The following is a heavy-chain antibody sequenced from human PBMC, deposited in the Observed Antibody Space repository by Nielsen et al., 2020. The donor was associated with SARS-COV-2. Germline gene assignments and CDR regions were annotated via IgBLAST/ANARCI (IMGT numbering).Heavy chain of an antibody. V-gene: IGHV3-23*01. Sequence: GESLKISCAASGINFSSYAMSWVRQAPGTGLEWVSAISGSGGSTYYADSVKGRFTISRDNSKNTLYLQMNSLRAEDTAVYYCAKRGEWFGESNDYYYGMDVWGQGTMVTVSS. CDR2: ISGSGGST. CDR3: AKRGEWFGESNDYYYGMDV. J-gene: IGHJ6*02. CDR1: GINFSSYA. D-gene: IGHD3-10*01.